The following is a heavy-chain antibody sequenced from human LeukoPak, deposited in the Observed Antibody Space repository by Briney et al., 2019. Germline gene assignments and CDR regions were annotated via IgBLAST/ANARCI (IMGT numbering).Heavy chain of an antibody. D-gene: IGHD1-26*01. V-gene: IGHV3-23*01. CDR2: ISPSGDST. CDR3: AKDRILANFAGGFDY. J-gene: IGHJ4*02. Sequence: PGGSLRLSCVVSGITFSSYAMNWVRQAPGKGLEWVSGISPSGDSTFYADSVKGRFTISRDNSKNTLYFQLHSLRAEETALYYCAKDRILANFAGGFDYWGQGTPVTVSS. CDR1: GITFSSYA.